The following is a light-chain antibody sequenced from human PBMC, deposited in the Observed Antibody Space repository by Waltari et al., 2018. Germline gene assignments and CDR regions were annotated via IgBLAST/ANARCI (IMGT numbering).Light chain of an antibody. V-gene: IGLV2-14*01. CDR1: SSDVGGYNF. CDR3: SSYTSSDTPV. CDR2: DVS. J-gene: IGLJ1*01. Sequence: QSALTQPASVSGSPGQSITISCTGTSSDVGGYNFVSWYQQHPGKAPKLMIYDVSNRPSGVCNRFSGSKSGNTASLTISGLQAEDEADYYCSSYTSSDTPVFGTGTKVTVV.